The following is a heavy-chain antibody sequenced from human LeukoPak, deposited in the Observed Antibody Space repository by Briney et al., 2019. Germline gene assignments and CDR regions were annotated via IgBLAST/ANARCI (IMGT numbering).Heavy chain of an antibody. CDR3: AKEGAVTMVRGVRIYNWFDP. CDR2: ISSSSSYT. D-gene: IGHD3-10*01. J-gene: IGHJ5*02. V-gene: IGHV3-11*05. Sequence: GGSLRLSCAASGFTFSGHVMSWVRQAPGKGLEWVSYISSSSSYTNYADSVKGRFTISGDNAKNSLYLQMNSLRAEDTAVYYCAKEGAVTMVRGVRIYNWFDPWGQGTLVTVSS. CDR1: GFTFSGHV.